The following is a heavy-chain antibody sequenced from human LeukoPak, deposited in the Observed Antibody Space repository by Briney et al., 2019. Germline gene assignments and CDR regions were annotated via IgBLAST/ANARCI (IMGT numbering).Heavy chain of an antibody. CDR3: VRENGHDGQDY. J-gene: IGHJ4*02. V-gene: IGHV3-21*01. CDR2: ISSSSSYI. Sequence: GGSLRLSCAASGFTFSSYWMSWVRQAPGKGLEWVSSISSSSSYIYYADSVKGRFTISRDNAKNSLYLQMNSLRAEDTAVYYCVRENGHDGQDYWGQGTLVTVSS. D-gene: IGHD1-1*01. CDR1: GFTFSSYW.